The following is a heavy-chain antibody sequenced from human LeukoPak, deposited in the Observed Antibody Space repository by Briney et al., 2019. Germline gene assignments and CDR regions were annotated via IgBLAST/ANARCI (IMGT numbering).Heavy chain of an antibody. CDR1: GFTFDDYG. CDR3: ARVAYDSSGYCLDY. Sequence: RPGGSLRLSCAASGFTFDDYGMSWVRQAPGKGLEWVSGINWNGGSTGYADSVKGRFTIPRDNAKNSLYLQMNSLRAEDTALYHCARVAYDSSGYCLDYWGQGTLVTVSS. CDR2: INWNGGST. V-gene: IGHV3-20*01. D-gene: IGHD3-22*01. J-gene: IGHJ4*02.